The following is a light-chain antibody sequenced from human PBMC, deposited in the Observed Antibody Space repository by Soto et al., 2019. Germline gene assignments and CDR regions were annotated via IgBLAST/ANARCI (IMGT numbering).Light chain of an antibody. CDR3: QQSYETPRRS. CDR2: GTS. Sequence: DIQMTQSPSSLSASVGDRVTITCRASHDIRRFLNWYQQKPGEAPKPLIYGTSNLQSGVPARFIGSGSGTEFTLTINSLQPEDFATNYCQQSYETPRRSFGPGTKVD. V-gene: IGKV1-39*01. CDR1: HDIRRF. J-gene: IGKJ3*01.